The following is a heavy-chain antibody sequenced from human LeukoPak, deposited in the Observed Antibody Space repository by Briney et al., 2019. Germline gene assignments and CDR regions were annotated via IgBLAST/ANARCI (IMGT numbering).Heavy chain of an antibody. V-gene: IGHV3-53*01. CDR3: TRDQMNY. J-gene: IGHJ4*02. Sequence: QPGGSLRLSCTASEFTVSRNYMLWVRHAPWKGLEWVSLIFSNGDTHYADSVKGRFTISRDTSKNTVSLQMNSLRVEDTAMYYCTRDQMNYWGQGTLVTVSS. D-gene: IGHD5-24*01. CDR2: IFSNGDT. CDR1: EFTVSRNY.